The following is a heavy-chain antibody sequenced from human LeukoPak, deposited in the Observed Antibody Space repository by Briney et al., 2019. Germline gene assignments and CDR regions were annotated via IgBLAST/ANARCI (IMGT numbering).Heavy chain of an antibody. V-gene: IGHV3-23*01. CDR1: GFTFSSYA. J-gene: IGHJ4*02. Sequence: GGSLRLSCAASGFTFSSYAMSWVRQAPGKGLEWVSAINSGGSTYYADSVKGRFTISRDNSKNTLYLQMNSLRAEDTAVYYCAKVKEGGVAGPAALFDYWGQGTLVTVSS. CDR3: AKVKEGGVAGPAALFDY. D-gene: IGHD6-19*01. CDR2: INSGGST.